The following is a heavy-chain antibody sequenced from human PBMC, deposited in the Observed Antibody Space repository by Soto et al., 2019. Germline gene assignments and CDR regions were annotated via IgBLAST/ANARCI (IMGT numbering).Heavy chain of an antibody. V-gene: IGHV3-30*04. CDR2: IAYDGSNQ. J-gene: IGHJ4*02. CDR1: GFAFSSYA. Sequence: PGGSLSLSCSASGFAFSSYAMHWVRQAPGKGLEWVADIAYDGSNQYYADSVKGRFTISRDNSKNTLYLQLNSLRVEDTAVYYCTRDQPEMAFDHWGQGNLVTVSS. CDR3: TRDQPEMAFDH.